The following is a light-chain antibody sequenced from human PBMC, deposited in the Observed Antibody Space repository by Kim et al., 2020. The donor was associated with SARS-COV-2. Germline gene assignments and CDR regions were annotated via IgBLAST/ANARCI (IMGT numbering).Light chain of an antibody. Sequence: GQAVTISCTGTSSDVGGYNYVSWYQQHPGKAPKLRIYDVSKRPSGVPDRFSGYKSGNTASLTISGLQAEDEADYYCCSYAGSYTWVFGGGTQLTVL. CDR2: DVS. CDR3: CSYAGSYTWV. CDR1: SSDVGGYNY. J-gene: IGLJ3*02. V-gene: IGLV2-11*01.